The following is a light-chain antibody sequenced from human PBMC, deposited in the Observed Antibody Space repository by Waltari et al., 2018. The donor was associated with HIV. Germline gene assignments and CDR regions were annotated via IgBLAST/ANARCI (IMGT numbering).Light chain of an antibody. J-gene: IGLJ1*01. CDR3: CSYAGSYTYV. Sequence: QSALTQPRSVSGSPGQSVTISCTGINSYVGGYNYVHWYQQHPDKAPKLMIFDVSKRPSGLSVLCSGSKSGNTASLTISRLQAEDEADYYCCSYAGSYTYVFVTGPKVTVL. CDR2: DVS. V-gene: IGLV2-11*01. CDR1: NSYVGGYNY.